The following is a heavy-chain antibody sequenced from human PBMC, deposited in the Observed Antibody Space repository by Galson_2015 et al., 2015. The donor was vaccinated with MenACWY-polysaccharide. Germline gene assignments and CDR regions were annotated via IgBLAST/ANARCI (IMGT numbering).Heavy chain of an antibody. V-gene: IGHV3-30*12. CDR2: IQYDGSQK. Sequence: SLRLSCAASGIRFSGSGMHWVRQAPGKGLEWVAVIQYDGSQKQYIDSVKGRFTISRDNSKNTLYLEMNSLRAEDTALYYCAREGSRIVFHAFDVWSQGTMVIVSS. J-gene: IGHJ3*01. CDR1: GIRFSGSG. CDR3: AREGSRIVFHAFDV. D-gene: IGHD3-10*02.